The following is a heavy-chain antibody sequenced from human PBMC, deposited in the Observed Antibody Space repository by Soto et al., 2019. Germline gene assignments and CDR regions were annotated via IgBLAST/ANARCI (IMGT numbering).Heavy chain of an antibody. CDR2: ISYSGSP. J-gene: IGHJ4*02. Sequence: SEPMSVISTVSGVSSISSGYYWGLISQPPGKGLQWIGSISYSGSPSNNPSLKSPDTISVDTSKNQFSLKLSSVTAADTAVYYYARRDDEYAEMATMILFDYWGQGTLVTVSS. V-gene: IGHV4-39*01. CDR1: GVSSISSGYY. CDR3: ARRDDEYAEMATMILFDY. D-gene: IGHD5-12*01.